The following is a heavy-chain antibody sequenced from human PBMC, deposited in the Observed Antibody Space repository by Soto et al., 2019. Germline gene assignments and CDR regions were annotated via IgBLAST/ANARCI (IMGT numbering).Heavy chain of an antibody. J-gene: IGHJ4*02. CDR2: INPNGGST. CDR1: GYTFTSYY. Sequence: VASVKVSCKSSGYTFTSYYMHWVRQAPGQGLEWMGIINPNGGSTNYAQRFQGRVTLTRDTSTSTVYMELSSLRSEDTAVFYCARAYSGSSSYDYWGQGTLVTVSS. D-gene: IGHD1-26*01. CDR3: ARAYSGSSSYDY. V-gene: IGHV1-46*01.